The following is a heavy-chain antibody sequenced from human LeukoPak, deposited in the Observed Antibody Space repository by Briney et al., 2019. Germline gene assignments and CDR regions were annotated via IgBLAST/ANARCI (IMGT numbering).Heavy chain of an antibody. Sequence: KPSETLSLTCAVYGGSFSGYYWSWIRQPAGKGLEWIGRIYTSGSTNYNPSLKSRVTMSVDTSKNQFSLKLSSVTAADTAVYYCAREILASSGWAFFDYWGQGTLVTVSS. CDR3: AREILASSGWAFFDY. D-gene: IGHD3-22*01. J-gene: IGHJ4*02. CDR1: GGSFSGYY. V-gene: IGHV4-4*07. CDR2: IYTSGST.